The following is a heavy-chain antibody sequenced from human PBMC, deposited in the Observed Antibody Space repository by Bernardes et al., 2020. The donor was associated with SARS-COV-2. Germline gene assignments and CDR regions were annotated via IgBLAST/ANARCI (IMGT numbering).Heavy chain of an antibody. Sequence: WGSLRLSCAVSGFTFRSYGMHWVRQSPVKGLKWVSSITNIGASTYYADSVTGRFNIPSKNSKNTPYLQMNSLRADDTAVYYCAKRGACSCGRCPLPLDYWGRGTLVAVSS. V-gene: IGHV3-23*01. CDR2: ITNIGAST. CDR1: GFTFRSYG. D-gene: IGHD2-15*01. J-gene: IGHJ4*02. CDR3: AKRGACSCGRCPLPLDY.